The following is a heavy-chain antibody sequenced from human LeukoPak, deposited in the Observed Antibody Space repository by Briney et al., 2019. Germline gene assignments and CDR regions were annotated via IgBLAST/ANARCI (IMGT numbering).Heavy chain of an antibody. V-gene: IGHV3-48*01. CDR3: AGNGYYYDSSGYPSYFDY. Sequence: PGGSLRLSCAASGFTFSSYSMNWVRQAPGKGLEWVSYISSSSSTIYYADSVKGRFTISRDNAKNSLYLQMNSLRAEDTAVYYCAGNGYYYDSSGYPSYFDYWGQGTLVTVSS. CDR1: GFTFSSYS. CDR2: ISSSSSTI. D-gene: IGHD3-22*01. J-gene: IGHJ4*02.